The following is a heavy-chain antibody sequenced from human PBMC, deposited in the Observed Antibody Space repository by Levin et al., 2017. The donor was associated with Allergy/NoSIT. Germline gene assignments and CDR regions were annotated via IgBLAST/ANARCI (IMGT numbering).Heavy chain of an antibody. D-gene: IGHD4-17*01. Sequence: GESLKISCAASGFSFSSHAMHWVRQAPGKGLEWVALISYDGSYKYSADSVKGRFTISRDNSKNTLYLQMNSLRAEDTAVYYCARDLYWHTVTRIAEYYYYGMDVWGQGTTVTVSS. CDR1: GFSFSSHA. V-gene: IGHV3-30*04. CDR2: ISYDGSYK. CDR3: ARDLYWHTVTRIAEYYYYGMDV. J-gene: IGHJ6*02.